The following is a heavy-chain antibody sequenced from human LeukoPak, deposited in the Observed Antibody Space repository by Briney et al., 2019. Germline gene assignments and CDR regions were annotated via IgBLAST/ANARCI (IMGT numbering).Heavy chain of an antibody. D-gene: IGHD2-2*01. Sequence: GGSLRLSCAASGFTFSSYSMNWVRQAPGKGLEWVSSISSSSSYIYYADSVKGRFTISRDNAKNSLYLQMNSLRAEDTAVYYCPRDSAIVVVPAAPDYWGQGTLVTVSS. V-gene: IGHV3-21*01. J-gene: IGHJ4*02. CDR2: ISSSSSYI. CDR1: GFTFSSYS. CDR3: PRDSAIVVVPAAPDY.